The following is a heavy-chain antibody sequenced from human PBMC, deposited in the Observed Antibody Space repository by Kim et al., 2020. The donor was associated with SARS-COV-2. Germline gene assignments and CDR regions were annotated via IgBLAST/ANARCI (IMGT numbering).Heavy chain of an antibody. D-gene: IGHD3-9*01. CDR3: AREPVGALRYFDWSGYYYGMDV. J-gene: IGHJ6*02. Sequence: GGSLRLSCAASGFTFSSYSMNWVRQAPGKGLEWVSSISSSSSYIYYADSVKGRFTISRDNAKNSLYLQMNSLRAEDTAVYYCAREPVGALRYFDWSGYYYGMDVWGQGTTVTVSS. V-gene: IGHV3-21*01. CDR1: GFTFSSYS. CDR2: ISSSSSYI.